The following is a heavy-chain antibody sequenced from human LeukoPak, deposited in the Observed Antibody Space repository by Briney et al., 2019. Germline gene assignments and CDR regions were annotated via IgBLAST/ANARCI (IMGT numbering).Heavy chain of an antibody. Sequence: ASVKVSCKASGYTFTSYYMHWVRQAPGQGLEWMGIINPSGGSISYAQKLQGRVTMTTDTSTSTAYMELRSLRSDDTAVYYCAREVVVIGAYYYYYMDVWGKGTTVTVSS. CDR1: GYTFTSYY. CDR3: AREVVVIGAYYYYYMDV. V-gene: IGHV1-46*01. CDR2: INPSGGSI. J-gene: IGHJ6*03. D-gene: IGHD2-21*01.